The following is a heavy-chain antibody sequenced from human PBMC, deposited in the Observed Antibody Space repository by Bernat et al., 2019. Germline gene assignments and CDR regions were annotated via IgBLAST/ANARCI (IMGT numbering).Heavy chain of an antibody. D-gene: IGHD6-19*01. CDR2: ISSSSSYI. CDR1: GFTFSSYS. J-gene: IGHJ4*02. Sequence: EVQLVESGGGLVKPGGSLRLSCAASGFTFSSYSMNWVRQAPGKGLEWVSSISSSSSYIYYADSVKGRFTISRDNSKNTLYLQMNSLRAEDTAVYYRAKDGQWLVPRYYFDYWGQGTLVTVSS. V-gene: IGHV3-21*01. CDR3: AKDGQWLVPRYYFDY.